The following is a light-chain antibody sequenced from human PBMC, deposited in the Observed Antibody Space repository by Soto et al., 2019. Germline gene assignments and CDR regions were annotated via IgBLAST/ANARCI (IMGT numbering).Light chain of an antibody. J-gene: IGLJ2*01. V-gene: IGLV3-1*01. CDR3: QAWDGGTVV. Sequence: SYELTQPPSMSVSPGQTATIACSGDKLGDKYVCWYQQMSGESPILVIYQDTKRPSGIPERFSGSNSGSTATLTISGTQFIDEADYYCQAWDGGTVVFGGGTKLTVL. CDR2: QDT. CDR1: KLGDKY.